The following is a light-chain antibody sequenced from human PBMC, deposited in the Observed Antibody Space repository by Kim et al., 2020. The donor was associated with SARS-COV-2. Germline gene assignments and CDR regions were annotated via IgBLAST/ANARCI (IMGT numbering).Light chain of an antibody. V-gene: IGLV2-14*03. CDR3: SSYTSSSTSVV. Sequence: QSITSSCTGTSSDVGSYNYVSWYQQHPGKAPKLMIYDVSNRPSGVSNRFSGSKSGNTASLTISGLQAEDEADYYCSSYTSSSTSVVFGGGTQLTVL. J-gene: IGLJ2*01. CDR2: DVS. CDR1: SSDVGSYNY.